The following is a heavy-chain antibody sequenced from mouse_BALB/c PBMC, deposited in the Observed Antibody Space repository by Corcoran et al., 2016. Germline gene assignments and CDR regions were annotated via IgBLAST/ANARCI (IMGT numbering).Heavy chain of an antibody. Sequence: QVQLQQSGAELARPGASVKMSCKASGYTFTSYTMHWVKQRPGQGLEWIGYINPSSGYTNYNQKFKDKATLTADKSSSTAYMQLSSLTSEDSAVYYCARGVAARATFAMDYWGQGTSVTVSS. CDR1: GYTFTSYT. V-gene: IGHV1-4*01. CDR2: INPSSGYT. CDR3: ARGVAARATFAMDY. D-gene: IGHD3-1*01. J-gene: IGHJ4*01.